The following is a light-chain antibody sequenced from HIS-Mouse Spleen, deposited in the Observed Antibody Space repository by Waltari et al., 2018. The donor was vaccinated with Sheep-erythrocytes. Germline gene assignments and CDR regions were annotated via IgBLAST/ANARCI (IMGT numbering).Light chain of an antibody. CDR3: QQFNSYLYT. J-gene: IGKJ2*01. CDR1: QGISSA. V-gene: IGKV1-13*02. Sequence: AIQLTQSPSSLSASVGDRVTITCRGNQGISSALAWYQQKPGKAPKLLIYDASSLESGVPSRFSGSGSGTDFTLTISSLQPEDFATYYCQQFNSYLYTFGQGTKLEIK. CDR2: DAS.